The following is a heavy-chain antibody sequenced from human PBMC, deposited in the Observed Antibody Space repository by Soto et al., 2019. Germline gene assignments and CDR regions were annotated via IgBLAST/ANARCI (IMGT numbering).Heavy chain of an antibody. V-gene: IGHV3-30*03. J-gene: IGHJ6*02. Sequence: GGSLRLSCAGSGFTFRWFGMNWVRQAPGKGLEWVARISNDGSNEYYVDSVKGRFTISRDNSKNTVFLQMNSLRGEDTAVYYCARDRIEAAGTPRFNYYYGMDVWGQGTTVTVSS. CDR1: GFTFRWFG. CDR3: ARDRIEAAGTPRFNYYYGMDV. CDR2: ISNDGSNE. D-gene: IGHD6-13*01.